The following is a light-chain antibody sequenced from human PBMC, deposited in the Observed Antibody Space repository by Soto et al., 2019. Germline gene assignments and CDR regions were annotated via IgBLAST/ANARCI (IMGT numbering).Light chain of an antibody. Sequence: DIQMTQSPSSLSASVGDRVTITCRVSQSISNDLYWYQQKPGKAPKLLIYAASTLLGGVPSRFSGSGSGTDFTLTISSLQPEDFATYYCQQSYSTPPYTFGQGTRLEIK. CDR2: AAS. CDR3: QQSYSTPPYT. CDR1: QSISND. J-gene: IGKJ2*01. V-gene: IGKV1-39*01.